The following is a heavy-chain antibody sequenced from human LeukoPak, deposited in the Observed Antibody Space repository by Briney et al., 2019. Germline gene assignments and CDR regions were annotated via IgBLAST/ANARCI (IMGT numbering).Heavy chain of an antibody. Sequence: GGSLRLSCAASGFTFSNYGMHWVRQAPGKGLEWVALISYHGSNKYYADSVKGRFTISRDNSKNTLYLQMNSLRAEDTAVYYCARDGGRGYDPYFDYWGQGTLVTVSS. J-gene: IGHJ4*02. CDR2: ISYHGSNK. V-gene: IGHV3-30*03. CDR1: GFTFSNYG. D-gene: IGHD5-12*01. CDR3: ARDGGRGYDPYFDY.